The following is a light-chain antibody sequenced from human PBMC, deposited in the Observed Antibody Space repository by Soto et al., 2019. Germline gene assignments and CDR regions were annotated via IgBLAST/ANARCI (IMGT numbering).Light chain of an antibody. CDR3: QHQRT. CDR2: KAS. Sequence: DIQMTQSPSTLSASVGDRVTITCRASQTTINWLAWYQQKPGKAPKLLIYKASTLESGVPSRFSGSGSGTEFTLTISNLQTDDFGTYYCQHQRTFGQGTKVEIK. CDR1: QTTINW. V-gene: IGKV1-5*03. J-gene: IGKJ1*01.